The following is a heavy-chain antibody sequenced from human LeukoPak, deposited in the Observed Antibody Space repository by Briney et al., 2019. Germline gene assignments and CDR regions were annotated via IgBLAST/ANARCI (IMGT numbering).Heavy chain of an antibody. Sequence: HGESLKISCKGSGYSFTRYWIGWVRQMPGKGLEWMGIIYPGDSDTKYSPSCQGQVTISADKSISTAYLQWSSLKASDTAMYYCARGRVVGAIRAFDIWGQGTMVTVSS. J-gene: IGHJ3*02. CDR1: GYSFTRYW. CDR3: ARGRVVGAIRAFDI. D-gene: IGHD2-15*01. V-gene: IGHV5-51*01. CDR2: IYPGDSDT.